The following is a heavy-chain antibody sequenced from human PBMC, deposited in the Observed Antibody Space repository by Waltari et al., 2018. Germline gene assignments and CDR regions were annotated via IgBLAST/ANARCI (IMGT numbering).Heavy chain of an antibody. CDR1: GFTFHSFW. CDR3: ATTLFRTQRGDGVDV. D-gene: IGHD5-18*01. V-gene: IGHV3-7*01. CDR2: INQDGRDT. J-gene: IGHJ6*02. Sequence: EVHVVESGGGLVQPGGSLRLSCAASGFTFHSFWMSWVRQAPGKGLEWGARINQDGRDTYYVDAVKGRFIISRDNAENSLFLQMSSLSAEDTAVYSCATTLFRTQRGDGVDVWGQGTTVIVSS.